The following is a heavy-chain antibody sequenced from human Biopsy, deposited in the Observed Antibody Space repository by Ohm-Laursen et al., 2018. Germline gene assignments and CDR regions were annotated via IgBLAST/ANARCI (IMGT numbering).Heavy chain of an antibody. CDR1: GGSISNYY. V-gene: IGHV4-59*07. CDR3: ARMPHFDY. CDR2: IYYTGST. Sequence: SDTLSLTCAVYGGSISNYYWTWIRQSPGKGLEWIGYIYYTGSTNYNPSVKSRVTISVDTSKSQFSLKLNSVTAADTAVYYCARMPHFDYWGQGILVTVSS. D-gene: IGHD2-2*01. J-gene: IGHJ4*02.